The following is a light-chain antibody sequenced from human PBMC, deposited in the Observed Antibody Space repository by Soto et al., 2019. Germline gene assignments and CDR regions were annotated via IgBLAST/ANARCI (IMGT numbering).Light chain of an antibody. Sequence: QSALTQPASVSGSPGQSIAISCTGSSSAVADYKFVSWYQQHPGKAPKLMIYDVSSRPSGVSNRFSGSKSGNTASLTISGLQAEDEADYSCDSYTSSGTYVFGSGTKLTVL. CDR1: SSAVADYKF. J-gene: IGLJ1*01. CDR3: DSYTSSGTYV. V-gene: IGLV2-14*01. CDR2: DVS.